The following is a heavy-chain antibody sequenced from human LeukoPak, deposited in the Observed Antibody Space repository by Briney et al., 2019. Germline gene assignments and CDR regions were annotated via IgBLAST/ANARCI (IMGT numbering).Heavy chain of an antibody. CDR3: ARVGEGKQFDY. CDR1: GCTFSSYA. Sequence: SVKVSCKASGCTFSSYAISWVRQAPGQGLEWMGRIIPILGIANYAQKFQGRVTITADKSTSTAYMELSSLRSEDTAVYYCARVGEGKQFDYWGQGTLVTVSS. CDR2: IIPILGIA. D-gene: IGHD3-10*01. V-gene: IGHV1-69*04. J-gene: IGHJ4*02.